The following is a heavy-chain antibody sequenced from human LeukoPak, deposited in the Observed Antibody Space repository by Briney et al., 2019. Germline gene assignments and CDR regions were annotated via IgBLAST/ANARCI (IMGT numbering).Heavy chain of an antibody. J-gene: IGHJ4*01. CDR3: ARDILGTSGHFDY. D-gene: IGHD1-26*01. Sequence: GGSLRLSCAASGFTFSSYSMNWVRQAPGKGLEWVSSISSGSSYIYYADSVKGRFTISRDNAKSSLYLQMSSLRAEDTAVYYCARDILGTSGHFDYWGHGILVTVSS. CDR2: ISSGSSYI. CDR1: GFTFSSYS. V-gene: IGHV3-21*01.